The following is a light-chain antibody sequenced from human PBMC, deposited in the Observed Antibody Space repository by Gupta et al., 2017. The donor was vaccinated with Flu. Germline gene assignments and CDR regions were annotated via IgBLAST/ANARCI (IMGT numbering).Light chain of an antibody. J-gene: IGKJ3*01. CDR3: QHSHNTPFT. V-gene: IGKV1-39*01. CDR1: QKLRSN. CDR2: GAS. Sequence: PSSVYASVGDRVPITCRSSQKLRSNLNWYLQKPGQAPSLLIYGASTWNSGVPSRFSDGEYGTDFTLTIKGLRPEEFAVYYCQHSHNTPFTFGHGTIIEIK.